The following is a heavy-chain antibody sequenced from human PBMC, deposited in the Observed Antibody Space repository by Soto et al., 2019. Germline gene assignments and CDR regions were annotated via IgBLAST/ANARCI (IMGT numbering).Heavy chain of an antibody. Sequence: GGSLRLSCAASGFTFSSYGMHWVRQAPGKGLEWVAVISYDGSNKYYADSVKGRFTISRDNSKNTLYLQMNSLRAEDTAVYYCANSPTKRYGDYVGYYYGMDVWGQGTTVTVSS. V-gene: IGHV3-30*18. CDR2: ISYDGSNK. D-gene: IGHD4-17*01. J-gene: IGHJ6*02. CDR1: GFTFSSYG. CDR3: ANSPTKRYGDYVGYYYGMDV.